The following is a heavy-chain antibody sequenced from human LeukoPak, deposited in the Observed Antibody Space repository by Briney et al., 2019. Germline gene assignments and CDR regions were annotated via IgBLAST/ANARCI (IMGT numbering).Heavy chain of an antibody. J-gene: IGHJ4*02. V-gene: IGHV4-30-4*01. CDR1: GGSISSGDYY. Sequence: PSQTLSLTCTVSGGSISSGDYYWSWIRKPPGKGLEWIGYIYYSGSTYYNPSLKSRVTISVDTSKTQFSLKLSSVTAADTAVYYCARASWRSSWYFDYWGQGTLVTVSS. CDR3: ARASWRSSWYFDY. CDR2: IYYSGST. D-gene: IGHD6-13*01.